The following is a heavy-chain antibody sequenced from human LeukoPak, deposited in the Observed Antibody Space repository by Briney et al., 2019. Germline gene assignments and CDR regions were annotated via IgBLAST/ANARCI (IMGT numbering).Heavy chain of an antibody. Sequence: GGSLRLSCAASGFTFDDYAMHWVRQAPGKGLEWVSGISWNSGSIGYADSVKGRFTISRDNAKNSLYLQMNSLRAEDMALYHCAKDIAVAGIGTGAFDIWGQGTMVTVSS. CDR1: GFTFDDYA. J-gene: IGHJ3*02. CDR2: ISWNSGSI. V-gene: IGHV3-9*03. CDR3: AKDIAVAGIGTGAFDI. D-gene: IGHD6-19*01.